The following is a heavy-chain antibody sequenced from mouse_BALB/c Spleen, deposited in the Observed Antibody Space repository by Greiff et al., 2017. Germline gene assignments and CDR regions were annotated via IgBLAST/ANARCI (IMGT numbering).Heavy chain of an antibody. D-gene: IGHD1-1*01. J-gene: IGHJ4*01. CDR3: ARDKNYGSYYAMDY. Sequence: VMLVESGPGLVAPSQSLSITCTVSGFSLTSYGVHWVRQPPGKGLEWLGVIWAGGSTNYNSALMSRLSISKDTSKSQVFLKMNSLQTDDTAMYYCARDKNYGSYYAMDYWGQGTSVTVSS. CDR1: GFSLTSYG. CDR2: IWAGGST. V-gene: IGHV2-9*02.